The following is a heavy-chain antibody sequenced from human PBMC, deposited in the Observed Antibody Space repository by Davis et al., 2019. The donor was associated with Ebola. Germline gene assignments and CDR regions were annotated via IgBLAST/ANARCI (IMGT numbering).Heavy chain of an antibody. CDR3: ARERKGPYYFDY. CDR2: IYYSGIT. J-gene: IGHJ4*02. Sequence: MPSETLSLTCTVSGGSIISSSSYWGWIRQPPRKGLEWIGSIYYSGITYYNPSLKSRVTISVDTSKNQFSLKLRSVTAADTAVYYCARERKGPYYFDYWGQGTLVNVSS. CDR1: GGSIISSSSY. D-gene: IGHD1-14*01. V-gene: IGHV4-39*02.